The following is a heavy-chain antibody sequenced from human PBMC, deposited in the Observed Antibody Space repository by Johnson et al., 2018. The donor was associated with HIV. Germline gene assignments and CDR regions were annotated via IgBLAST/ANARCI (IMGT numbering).Heavy chain of an antibody. CDR1: GFTFSSYA. J-gene: IGHJ3*02. CDR2: ISYDGSNK. CDR3: ARDEAAASFPTRAFDI. Sequence: QVQLVESGGGVVQPGRSLRLSCAASGFTFSSYAMHWVRQAPGKGLEWVAVISYDGSNKYYADSVKGRFTISRDNSKNTLYLQMNSLRAEDTAVYYCARDEAAASFPTRAFDIWGQGTMVTVSS. D-gene: IGHD6-13*01. V-gene: IGHV3-30*04.